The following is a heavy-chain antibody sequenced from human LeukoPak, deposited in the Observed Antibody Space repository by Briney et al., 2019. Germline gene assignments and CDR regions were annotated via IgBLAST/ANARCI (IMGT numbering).Heavy chain of an antibody. CDR1: GFTFSSYS. J-gene: IGHJ4*02. CDR3: ARDPPQYRYGPELANY. Sequence: GGSLRLSCAASGFTFSSYSMNWVRQAPGKGLEWVSSISSSSSYIYYADSVKGRFTISRDNAKNSLYLQMNSLRAEDTAVYYCARDPPQYRYGPELANYWGQGTLVTVSS. CDR2: ISSSSSYI. D-gene: IGHD5-18*01. V-gene: IGHV3-21*01.